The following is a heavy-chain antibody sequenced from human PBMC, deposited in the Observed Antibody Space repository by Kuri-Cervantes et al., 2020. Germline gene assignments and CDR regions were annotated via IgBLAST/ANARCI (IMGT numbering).Heavy chain of an antibody. CDR2: FDPEDGKT. J-gene: IGHJ4*02. CDR3: ASTLDYSAYYRPFDY. D-gene: IGHD3-22*01. V-gene: IGHV1-24*01. Sequence: GASLEICWVSGHTSPELSMHWVRQVPGKGLEWMGGFDPEDGKTVYARKFQGRVTMTEDTSTDTAYMELSSLRFEDMAVYYCASTLDYSAYYRPFDYWGQGPLVTVSS. CDR1: GHTSPELS.